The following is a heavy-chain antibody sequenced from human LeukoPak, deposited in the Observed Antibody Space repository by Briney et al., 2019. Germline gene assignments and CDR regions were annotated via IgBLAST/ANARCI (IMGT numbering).Heavy chain of an antibody. Sequence: IPSETLSLTCTVSGGSITSGNSFWSWLRQPPGKGLEWIGSISYSGSTYYNPSLKSRVTMSGDTSKNQFSLKLNSVTAADTAVYYCARPGPGLIVGASFDYWGQGTLVTVSS. CDR3: ARPGPGLIVGASFDY. J-gene: IGHJ4*02. V-gene: IGHV4-39*01. CDR1: GGSITSGNSF. D-gene: IGHD1-26*01. CDR2: ISYSGST.